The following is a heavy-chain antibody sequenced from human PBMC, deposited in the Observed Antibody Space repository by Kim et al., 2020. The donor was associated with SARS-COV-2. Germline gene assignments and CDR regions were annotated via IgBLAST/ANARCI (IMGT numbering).Heavy chain of an antibody. D-gene: IGHD3-22*01. J-gene: IGHJ4*02. CDR1: GYTFTGYY. V-gene: IGHV1-2*06. CDR3: ARDGGGLLRGYYSPNFDY. CDR2: INPNSGGR. Sequence: ASVKVSCKASGYTFTGYYMHWVRQAPGQGLEWMGRINPNSGGRNYAQKFQGRVTMTRDTSISTAYMELSRLRSDDTAVYYCARDGGGLLRGYYSPNFDYWGQGTLVTVSS.